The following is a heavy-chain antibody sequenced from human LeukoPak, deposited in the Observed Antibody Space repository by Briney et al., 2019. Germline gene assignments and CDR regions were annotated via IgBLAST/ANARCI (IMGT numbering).Heavy chain of an antibody. J-gene: IGHJ4*02. V-gene: IGHV4-59*01. Sequence: PSETLSLNCTVSGGSISSYYWSWIRQPPGKGLEWIGYIYYSGSTNYNPSLKSRVTISVDTSKNQFSLKLSSVTAADTAVYYCAREFGSGWYFDYWGRGTLVTVSS. CDR2: IYYSGST. CDR1: GGSISSYY. D-gene: IGHD6-19*01. CDR3: AREFGSGWYFDY.